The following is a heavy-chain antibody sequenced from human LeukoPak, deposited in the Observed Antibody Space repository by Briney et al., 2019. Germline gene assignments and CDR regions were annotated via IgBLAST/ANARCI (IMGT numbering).Heavy chain of an antibody. Sequence: SETLTLTCIVSGGSISSSYWSCIRQPPGKGLEWIGNIYYSGSTNYNPSPESRVTISVDTSKNQLSLKLRSVTAADTAIYYCARGQRHFDSWGQGTLVTVSS. CDR2: IYYSGST. J-gene: IGHJ4*02. CDR3: ARGQRHFDS. CDR1: GGSISSSY. V-gene: IGHV4-59*01.